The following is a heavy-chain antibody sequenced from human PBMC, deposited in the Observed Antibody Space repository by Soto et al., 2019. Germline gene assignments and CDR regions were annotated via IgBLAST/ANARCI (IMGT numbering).Heavy chain of an antibody. J-gene: IGHJ4*02. CDR2: STHTGNT. Sequence: QVQLVQSGPEVKKPGASVKVSCQTSGYTFTSYVINWVRQAPGQGLEWMGFSTHTGNTNYAQKFQGRVALTTDSSTSTAYMEVMGLRSDDMAVYYCARSGEHPLDFWGQGTPVTGSS. CDR3: ARSGEHPLDF. D-gene: IGHD3-10*01. CDR1: GYTFTSYV. V-gene: IGHV1-18*03.